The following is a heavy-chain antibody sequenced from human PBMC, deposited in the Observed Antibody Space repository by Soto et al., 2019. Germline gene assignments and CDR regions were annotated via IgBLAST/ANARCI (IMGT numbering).Heavy chain of an antibody. J-gene: IGHJ6*02. CDR1: GFTFSSYG. D-gene: IGHD3-16*01. CDR2: IWYDGSNK. V-gene: IGHV3-33*01. CDR3: ARDVAILWGTPRENYYYGMDV. Sequence: GGSLRLSCAASGFTFSSYGMHWVRQAPGKGLEWVAVIWYDGSNKYYADSVKGRFTISRDNSKNTLYLQMNSLRAEDTAVYYCARDVAILWGTPRENYYYGMDVWGQGTTVTVSS.